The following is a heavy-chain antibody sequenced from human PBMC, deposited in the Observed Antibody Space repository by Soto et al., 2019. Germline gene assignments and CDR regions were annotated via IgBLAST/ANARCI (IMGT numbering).Heavy chain of an antibody. CDR2: IYYSGST. J-gene: IGHJ5*02. D-gene: IGHD2-15*01. V-gene: IGHV4-39*01. CDR3: ARHLPRNPYCSGGSCLNWFDP. CDR1: GGSISSSSYY. Sequence: SETLSLTCTVSGGSISSSSYYWGWIRQPPGKGLEWIGSIYYSGSTYYNPSLKSRVTISVDTSKNQFSLKLSSVTAADTAVYYCARHLPRNPYCSGGSCLNWFDPWGQGTLVTVSS.